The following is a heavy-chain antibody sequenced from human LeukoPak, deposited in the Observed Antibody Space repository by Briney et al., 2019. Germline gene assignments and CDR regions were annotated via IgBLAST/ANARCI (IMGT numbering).Heavy chain of an antibody. CDR2: INPNSGGT. CDR3: ASQGTPAAIYYYYYMDV. J-gene: IGHJ6*03. Sequence: ASVKVSCKASGYTFTGYYTHWVRQAPGQGLEWMGWINPNSGGTNYAQKFQGRVTMTRDTSISTAYMELSRLRSDDTAVYYCASQGTPAAIYYYYYMDVWGKGTTVTVSS. V-gene: IGHV1-2*02. D-gene: IGHD2-2*01. CDR1: GYTFTGYY.